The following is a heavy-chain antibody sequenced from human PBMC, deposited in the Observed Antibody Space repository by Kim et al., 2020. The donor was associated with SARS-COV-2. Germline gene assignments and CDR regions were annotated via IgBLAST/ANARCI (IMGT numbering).Heavy chain of an antibody. CDR3: ARHPLVGLSWYGVSYYGMDV. CDR2: IYYSGST. CDR1: GGSISSSSFY. D-gene: IGHD6-13*01. Sequence: SETLSLTCTVSGGSISSSSFYWGWIRQPPGKGLEWIGSIYYSGSTYYNPSLKSRVTISVDTSKNQFSLKLSSVTAADTAVYYCARHPLVGLSWYGVSYYGMDVWGQGTTVTVSS. V-gene: IGHV4-39*01. J-gene: IGHJ6*02.